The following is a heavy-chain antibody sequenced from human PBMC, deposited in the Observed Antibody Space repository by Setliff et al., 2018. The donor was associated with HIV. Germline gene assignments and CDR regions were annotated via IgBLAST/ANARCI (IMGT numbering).Heavy chain of an antibody. J-gene: IGHJ5*02. Sequence: TTSETLSLPCAVYGGSFSGHQWSWIRQPPGKGLEWIGEINHSEDTNYNSFLKSRVTISLDMSKNQFSLKLSSVTAADTAVYYCARCRLNGGFNLWGQGTLVTVSS. CDR2: INHSEDT. CDR1: GGSFSGHQ. V-gene: IGHV4-34*01. D-gene: IGHD7-27*01. CDR3: ARCRLNGGFNL.